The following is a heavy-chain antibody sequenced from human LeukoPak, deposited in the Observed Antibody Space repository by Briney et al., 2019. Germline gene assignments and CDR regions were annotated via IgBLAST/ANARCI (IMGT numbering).Heavy chain of an antibody. J-gene: IGHJ6*02. Sequence: GASVKVSCKASGYNFISYYMHWVRQAPGQGLEWMGIINPSGGSTSYAQKFQDRVTMTRDTSTSTVYMELSSLKSADTAVYYCAREDVVLVDAVRYCYYGMDVWGQGTTVTVSS. V-gene: IGHV1-46*01. CDR3: AREDVVLVDAVRYCYYGMDV. CDR2: INPSGGST. CDR1: GYNFISYY. D-gene: IGHD2-8*01.